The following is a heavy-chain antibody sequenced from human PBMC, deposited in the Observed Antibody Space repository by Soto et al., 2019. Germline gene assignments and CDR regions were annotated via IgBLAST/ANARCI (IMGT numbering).Heavy chain of an antibody. J-gene: IGHJ4*02. V-gene: IGHV3-66*04. D-gene: IGHD6-13*01. Sequence: GGSLRLSCAASGFTVSSNYMSWVRQAPGKGLEWVSVIYSGGTTYYADSVKGRFTISRDNSKNTLYLQMNGLRADDTAIYFCAKHVASSWRYYIDHWGQGTLVTVSS. CDR3: AKHVASSWRYYIDH. CDR2: IYSGGTT. CDR1: GFTVSSNY.